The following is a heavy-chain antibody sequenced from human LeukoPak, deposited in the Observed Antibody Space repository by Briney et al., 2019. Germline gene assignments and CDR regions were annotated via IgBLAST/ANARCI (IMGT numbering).Heavy chain of an antibody. CDR3: ARDGDAAMVDFDY. V-gene: IGHV3-74*01. CDR1: GFSFSRYW. CDR2: ISSDGSGT. Sequence: PGGSLRLSCAASGFSFSRYWMYWVREAPEKGLVWVGRISSDGSGTTCADSVKGRFTISRDNAKNMLYLQMNSLRAEDTAVYYCARDGDAAMVDFDYWGQGTLVTVSS. J-gene: IGHJ4*02. D-gene: IGHD5-18*01.